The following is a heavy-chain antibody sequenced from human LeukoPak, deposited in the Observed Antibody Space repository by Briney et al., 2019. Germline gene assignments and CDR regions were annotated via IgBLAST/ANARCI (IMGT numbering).Heavy chain of an antibody. CDR2: IYSGGST. Sequence: GGSLRLSCAASGFTVSSNYMSWVRQTPGKGLEWVSVIYSGGSTYYADSVKGRFTISRDNSKNTLYLQMNSLRAEDTAVYYCARDPELYCSSTSCPINFDYWGQGTLVTVSS. D-gene: IGHD2-2*01. CDR3: ARDPELYCSSTSCPINFDY. CDR1: GFTVSSNY. J-gene: IGHJ4*02. V-gene: IGHV3-53*01.